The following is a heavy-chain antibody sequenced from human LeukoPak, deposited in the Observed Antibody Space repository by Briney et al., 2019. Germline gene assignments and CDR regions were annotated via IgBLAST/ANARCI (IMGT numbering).Heavy chain of an antibody. CDR2: IYYSGST. J-gene: IGHJ4*02. V-gene: IGHV4-39*07. D-gene: IGHD6-19*01. CDR1: GGSISSSSYY. Sequence: KPSETLSLTCTVSGGSISSSSYYWGWIRQPPGKGLEWIGSIYYSGSTYYNPSLKSRVTISVDTSKNQFSLKLSSVTAADTAVYYCASLIAVAGTDYWGQGTLVTVSS. CDR3: ASLIAVAGTDY.